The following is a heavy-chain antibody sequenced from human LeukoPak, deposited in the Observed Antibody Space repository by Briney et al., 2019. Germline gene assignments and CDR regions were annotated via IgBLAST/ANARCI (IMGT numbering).Heavy chain of an antibody. CDR2: INPDSGDT. CDR3: VRDQRDWQLHTYYYMDV. D-gene: IGHD6-6*01. Sequence: GASVKVSCKASGYIFTGYYMHWVRQAPGQGLEWVGWINPDSGDTNYAQKFQGRVTMTRDTSISTAYMELSGLTSDDTAIYFCVRDQRDWQLHTYYYMDVWGKGTTVTVSS. J-gene: IGHJ6*03. CDR1: GYIFTGYY. V-gene: IGHV1-2*02.